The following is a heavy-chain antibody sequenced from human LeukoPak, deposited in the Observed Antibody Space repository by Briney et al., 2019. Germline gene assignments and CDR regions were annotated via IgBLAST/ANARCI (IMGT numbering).Heavy chain of an antibody. J-gene: IGHJ6*02. CDR2: INSDGSST. CDR1: GFTFSSYW. Sequence: PGGSLRLSCAASGFTFSSYWMHWVRQAPGKGLVWVSRINSDGSSTSYADSVKGRFTISRDNAKNTLYLQMNSLRAEDTAVYYCARVPLVSPTYGMDVWGQGTTVPVSS. CDR3: ARVPLVSPTYGMDV. V-gene: IGHV3-74*01.